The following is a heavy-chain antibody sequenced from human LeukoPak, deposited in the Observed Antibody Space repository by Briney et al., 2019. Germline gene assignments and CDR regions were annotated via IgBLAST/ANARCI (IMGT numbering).Heavy chain of an antibody. D-gene: IGHD2-2*02. CDR1: GFTFSSYS. Sequence: GGSLRLSCAASGFTFSSYSMNWVRQAPGKGLEWVSSISSSSSYIYYADSVKGRFTISRDNAKNSLYLQMNSLRAEDTAVYYCARDSHRDIVVVPAAIYNYWGQGTLVTVSS. J-gene: IGHJ4*02. CDR3: ARDSHRDIVVVPAAIYNY. CDR2: ISSSSSYI. V-gene: IGHV3-21*01.